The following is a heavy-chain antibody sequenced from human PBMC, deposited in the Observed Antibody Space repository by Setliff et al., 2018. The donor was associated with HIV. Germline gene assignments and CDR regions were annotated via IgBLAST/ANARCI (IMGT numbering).Heavy chain of an antibody. CDR1: GFTFDSYG. CDR2: ISGSSSIK. CDR3: AKGTKITTALYLAY. V-gene: IGHV3-23*01. D-gene: IGHD6-13*01. Sequence: ETLSLSCVASGFTFDSYGMNWVRQAPGMGLEWVSTISGSSSIKEYVDFVKGRFSISRDNSKDTVFLQMDSLRAEDTAIYYCAKGTKITTALYLAYWGQGTLVTVSS. J-gene: IGHJ1*01.